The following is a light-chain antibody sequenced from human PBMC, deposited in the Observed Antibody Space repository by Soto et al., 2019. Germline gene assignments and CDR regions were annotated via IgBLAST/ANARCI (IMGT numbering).Light chain of an antibody. CDR3: ASYTRTTTLV. CDR2: EGS. J-gene: IGLJ2*01. V-gene: IGLV2-14*02. CDR1: SSDVGSYNL. Sequence: QSALTQPASVSGSPGQSITISCTGTSSDVGSYNLVSWYQQHPGKAPKLMIYEGSKRPSGVSYRFSGSKSGNTASLTISGLQAEDEADYYCASYTRTTTLVFGGGTKLTVL.